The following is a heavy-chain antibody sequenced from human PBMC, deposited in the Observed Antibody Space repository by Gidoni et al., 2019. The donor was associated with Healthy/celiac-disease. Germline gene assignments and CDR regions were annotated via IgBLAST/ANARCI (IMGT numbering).Heavy chain of an antibody. CDR2: IWYDGSNK. CDR3: ARETGEYDAFDI. V-gene: IGHV3-33*01. J-gene: IGHJ3*02. CDR1: GFTFSSYG. D-gene: IGHD3-10*01. Sequence: QVQLVESGGGVVQPGRSLRLSCAASGFTFSSYGMHWVRQAPGKGLEWVAVIWYDGSNKYYADSVKGRFTISRDNSKNTLYLQMNSLRAEDTAVYYCARETGEYDAFDIWGQGTMVTVSS.